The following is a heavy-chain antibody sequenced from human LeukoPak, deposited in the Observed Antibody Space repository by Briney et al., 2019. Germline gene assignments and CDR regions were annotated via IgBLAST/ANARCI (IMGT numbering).Heavy chain of an antibody. Sequence: PGKSLRLSCAASGFTFSLSGIHWVRQAPGKGLEWVTVISFDGSKKYFADSVKGRFTISRDNSKNTLYLQMNSLRAEDTAVYHCARDLYSSGWSSYGMDVWGQGTTVTVSS. CDR2: ISFDGSKK. J-gene: IGHJ6*02. CDR1: GFTFSLSG. D-gene: IGHD6-19*01. V-gene: IGHV3-30*03. CDR3: ARDLYSSGWSSYGMDV.